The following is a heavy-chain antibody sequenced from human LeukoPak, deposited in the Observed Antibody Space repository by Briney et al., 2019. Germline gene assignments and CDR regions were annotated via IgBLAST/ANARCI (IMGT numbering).Heavy chain of an antibody. CDR2: IKEDGSVK. Sequence: LTCTVSGGSISSYYWSWIRQPPGKGLERVANIKEDGSVKYYLDSVKGRFTISRDNAKSSLYLQMNSLRAEDTAVYYCAREIIGGASFLDYWGQGTLVTVSS. V-gene: IGHV3-7*01. CDR3: AREIIGGASFLDY. CDR1: GGSISSYY. J-gene: IGHJ4*02. D-gene: IGHD1-26*01.